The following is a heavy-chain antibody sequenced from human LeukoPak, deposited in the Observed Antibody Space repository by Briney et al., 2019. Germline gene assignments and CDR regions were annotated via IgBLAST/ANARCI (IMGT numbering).Heavy chain of an antibody. CDR1: GGSFSGYY. D-gene: IGHD6-13*01. J-gene: IGHJ1*01. Sequence: PRETLSLTCAVYGGSFSGYYWSWIRQPPGKGLEWSGETNHSGSNNYCPSLKSRVTISVDTSKNQFSLKLSSVTAADTAMFYCVRVGAAAGYTIEYFQHWGQDTLVTVTS. CDR3: VRVGAAAGYTIEYFQH. CDR2: TNHSGSN. V-gene: IGHV4-34*01.